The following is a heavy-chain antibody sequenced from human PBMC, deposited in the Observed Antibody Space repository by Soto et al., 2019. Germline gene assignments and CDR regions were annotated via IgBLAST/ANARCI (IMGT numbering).Heavy chain of an antibody. D-gene: IGHD5-12*01. Sequence: QVQLQESGPGLVRPSETLSLTCSVSGGSISNYYWNWIRQPPGKGLEWIGYVYYSGSTHFHPSLKSRATMSVDTSKNPFSLNLSSVTAADAAIYYCARAVNSGYPDTFDIWGQGTRVTVAS. CDR2: VYYSGST. J-gene: IGHJ3*02. CDR1: GGSISNYY. CDR3: ARAVNSGYPDTFDI. V-gene: IGHV4-59*01.